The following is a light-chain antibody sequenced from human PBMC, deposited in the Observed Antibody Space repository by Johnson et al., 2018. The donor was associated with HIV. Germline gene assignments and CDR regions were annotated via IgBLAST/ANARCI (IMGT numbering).Light chain of an antibody. Sequence: QSVLTQPPSVSAAPGQKVTISFSGRSSDMGNYAISWYQQLPGTVPKLLMYENNKRPSGIPDRFAGSKSGPSATLGITGLQTGDEADYYCETWDSSLSGVFGTGTQVTVL. CDR1: SSDMGNYA. J-gene: IGLJ1*01. CDR2: ENN. CDR3: ETWDSSLSGV. V-gene: IGLV1-51*02.